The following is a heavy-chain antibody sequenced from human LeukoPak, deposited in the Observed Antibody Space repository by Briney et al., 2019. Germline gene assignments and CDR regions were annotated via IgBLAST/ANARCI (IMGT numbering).Heavy chain of an antibody. D-gene: IGHD3-10*01. CDR3: ATDGCPRRFDY. J-gene: IGHJ4*02. CDR1: GYTFTSYG. Sequence: VASVKVSCKASGYTFTSYGISWVRQAPGQGLEWMGWISAYNGNTNYAQKLQGRVTMTTDTSTNTAYMELRSLRSDDSAVYYCATDGCPRRFDYWGQGTLVTVAS. CDR2: ISAYNGNT. V-gene: IGHV1-18*01.